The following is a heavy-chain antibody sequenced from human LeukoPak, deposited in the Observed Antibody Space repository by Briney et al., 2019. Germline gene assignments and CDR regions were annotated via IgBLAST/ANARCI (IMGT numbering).Heavy chain of an antibody. D-gene: IGHD4-11*01. J-gene: IGHJ4*02. CDR2: INPSGGST. CDR1: GYTFTSHY. CDR3: ARVGGGYSNFYFDY. Sequence: GASVTVSGKASGYTFTSHYIHWVRQAPGQGLEWMGIINPSGGSTAYAQKFQGRVTVTRDTSTSTVYMELSSLRSEDTAVYYCARVGGGYSNFYFDYWGQGTLVTVSS. V-gene: IGHV1-46*01.